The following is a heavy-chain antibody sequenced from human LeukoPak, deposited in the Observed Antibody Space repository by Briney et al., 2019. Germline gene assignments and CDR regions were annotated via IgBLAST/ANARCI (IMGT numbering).Heavy chain of an antibody. CDR3: ARAEDYYDSLGYYLGY. V-gene: IGHV3-48*03. D-gene: IGHD3-22*01. CDR1: GFTFSNYE. J-gene: IGHJ4*02. CDR2: ISSSGSTI. Sequence: GGSLRLSCAASGFTFSNYEMNWVRQAPGEELEWVSYISSSGSTIYYADSVKGRFTISRDNAKNSLYLQMNSLRAEDTAVYYCARAEDYYDSLGYYLGYWGQGTLVTVSS.